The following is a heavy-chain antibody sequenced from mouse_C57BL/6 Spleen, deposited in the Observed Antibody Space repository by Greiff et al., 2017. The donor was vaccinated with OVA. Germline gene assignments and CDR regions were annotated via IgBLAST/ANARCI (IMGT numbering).Heavy chain of an antibody. CDR3: AGGLLY. Sequence: VKLQQPGAELVRPGTSVKLSCKASGYTFTSYWMHWVKQRPGQGLEWIGVIDPSDSYTNYNQKFKGKATLTVDTSSSTAYMQLSSLTSEDSAVYYCAGGLLYWGQGTLVTVSA. CDR1: GYTFTSYW. V-gene: IGHV1-59*01. J-gene: IGHJ3*01. CDR2: IDPSDSYT. D-gene: IGHD1-1*01.